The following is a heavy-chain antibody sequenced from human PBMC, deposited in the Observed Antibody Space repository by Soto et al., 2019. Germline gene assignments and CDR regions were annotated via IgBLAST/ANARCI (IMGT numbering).Heavy chain of an antibody. J-gene: IGHJ4*02. D-gene: IGHD1-7*01. CDR3: ARTAGRTGTTWFDY. Sequence: PSETLSLTCAVYGGSFSGYYWSWIRQPPGKGLEWIGEINHRGSTNYNPSLKSRVTISVDTSKNQFSLKLSSVTAADTAVYYCARTAGRTGTTWFDYWGQGTLVTVSS. CDR1: GGSFSGYY. CDR2: INHRGST. V-gene: IGHV4-34*01.